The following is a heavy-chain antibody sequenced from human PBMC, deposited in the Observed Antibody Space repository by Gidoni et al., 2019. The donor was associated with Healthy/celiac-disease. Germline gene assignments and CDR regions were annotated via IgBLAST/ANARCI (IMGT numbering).Heavy chain of an antibody. V-gene: IGHV1-69*01. CDR3: ARYYDSSGYYSRRDLLVGYYGRDV. CDR2: IIPIFGTA. D-gene: IGHD3-22*01. CDR1: GGTFSSYA. Sequence: QVQLVQSGAEVKKPGSSVKVSCKASGGTFSSYAISWVRQAPGQGLEWMGGIIPIFGTANYAQKFQGRVTITADESTSTAYMELSSLRSEDTAVYYCARYYDSSGYYSRRDLLVGYYGRDVWGQGTTVTVSS. J-gene: IGHJ6*02.